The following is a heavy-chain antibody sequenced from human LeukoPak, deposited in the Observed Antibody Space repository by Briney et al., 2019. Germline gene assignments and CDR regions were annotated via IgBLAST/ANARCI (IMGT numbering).Heavy chain of an antibody. J-gene: IGHJ6*02. CDR3: ARDEGPAYCGGDCYSYYYYYGMDV. V-gene: IGHV4-39*07. D-gene: IGHD2-21*02. Sequence: SETLSLTCTVSGGSINSSSYYWGWIRQPPGKGLEWIGSIYYSGSTYYNPSLKSRVTISVDTSKNQFSLKLSSVTAADTAVYYCARDEGPAYCGGDCYSYYYYYGMDVWGQGTTVTVSS. CDR2: IYYSGST. CDR1: GGSINSSSYY.